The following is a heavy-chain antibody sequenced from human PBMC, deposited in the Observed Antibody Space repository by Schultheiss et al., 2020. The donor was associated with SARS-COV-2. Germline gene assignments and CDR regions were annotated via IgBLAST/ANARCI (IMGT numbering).Heavy chain of an antibody. CDR1: GGSISSSSYY. Sequence: SQTLSLTCTVSGGSISSSSYYWGWSRQPAGKGLEWIGRIYTSGSTNYNPSLKSRVTMSVDTSKNQFSLKLSSVTAADTAVYYCASRSRITMIVTGWGQGTLVTVSS. J-gene: IGHJ4*02. V-gene: IGHV4-61*02. CDR3: ASRSRITMIVTG. D-gene: IGHD3-22*01. CDR2: IYTSGST.